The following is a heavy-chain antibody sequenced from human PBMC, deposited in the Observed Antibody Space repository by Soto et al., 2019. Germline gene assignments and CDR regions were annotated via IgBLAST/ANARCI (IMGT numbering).Heavy chain of an antibody. D-gene: IGHD3-22*01. CDR1: GYTLTELS. V-gene: IGHV1-24*01. CDR3: ATRPYSYDSSGYYYDY. Sequence: ASVKVSCKVSGYTLTELSMHWVRQAPGKGLEWMGGFDPEDGETIYAQKFQGRVTMTEDTSTDTAYMELSSLRSEDTAVYYCATRPYSYDSSGYYYDYWGQGTLVTVSS. CDR2: FDPEDGET. J-gene: IGHJ4*02.